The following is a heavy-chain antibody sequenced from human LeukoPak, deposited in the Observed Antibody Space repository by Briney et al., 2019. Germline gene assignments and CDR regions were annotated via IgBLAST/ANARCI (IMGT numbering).Heavy chain of an antibody. Sequence: SETLSLTCTVSGGSISSYYWSWIRQPPGKGLEWIGYIYYSGSTNYNPSLKSRVTISVDTSKNQFSLKLSSVTAADTAVYYCAREVIYCSGGSCYSGGFDYWGQGTLVTASS. D-gene: IGHD2-15*01. V-gene: IGHV4-59*01. CDR1: GGSISSYY. J-gene: IGHJ4*02. CDR3: AREVIYCSGGSCYSGGFDY. CDR2: IYYSGST.